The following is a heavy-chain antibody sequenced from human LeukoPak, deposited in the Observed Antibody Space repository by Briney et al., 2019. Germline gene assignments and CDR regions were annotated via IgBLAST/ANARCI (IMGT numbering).Heavy chain of an antibody. J-gene: IGHJ3*02. CDR1: GGSFSGYY. Sequence: PSETLSLTCGVYGGSFSGYYWGWIRQPPGKGLEWIGSIYYSGSTYYNPSLKSRVTISVDTSKNQFSLKLSSVTAADTAVYYCAITRGSSTSRGAFDIWGQGTMVTVSS. CDR3: AITRGSSTSRGAFDI. D-gene: IGHD2-2*01. V-gene: IGHV4-39*01. CDR2: IYYSGST.